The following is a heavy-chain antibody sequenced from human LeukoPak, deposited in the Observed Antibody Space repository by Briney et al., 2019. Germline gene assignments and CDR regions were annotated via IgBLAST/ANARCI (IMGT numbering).Heavy chain of an antibody. CDR2: ISTSGDRT. D-gene: IGHD1-26*01. CDR3: ARSAVGTSCCTAVDY. J-gene: IGHJ4*02. V-gene: IGHV3-23*01. CDR1: GFTFSTYA. Sequence: GGSLRLSCAASGFTFSTYAMTWVRQAPGKGLEWVSGISTSGDRTYYADSVKGRFTISRDNSKNTLYLQMNSLRAEDTAEYYCARSAVGTSCCTAVDYWGQGTPVTVSS.